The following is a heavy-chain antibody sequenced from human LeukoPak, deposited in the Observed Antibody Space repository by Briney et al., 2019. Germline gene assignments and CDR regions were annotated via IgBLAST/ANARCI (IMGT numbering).Heavy chain of an antibody. CDR2: IYSGGST. CDR1: ELTFITNY. Sequence: GGSLRLSFPAPELTFITNYITWFGKPPGKGLEWVSVIYSGGSTYYADSVKGRFTISRDNSKNTLYLQMNSLRAEDTAVYYCARSGHDAFDIWGQGTMVTVSS. CDR3: ARSGHDAFDI. V-gene: IGHV3-66*02. J-gene: IGHJ3*02.